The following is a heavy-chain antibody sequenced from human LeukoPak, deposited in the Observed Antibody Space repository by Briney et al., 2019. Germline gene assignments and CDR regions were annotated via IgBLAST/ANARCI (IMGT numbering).Heavy chain of an antibody. CDR1: GFTFSSYG. V-gene: IGHV3-30*18. Sequence: GRSLRLSCAASGFTFSSYGMHWVRQAPGKGLEWVAVISYDGSNKYYADSVKGRFTISRDNSKNTLYLQMNSLRAGDTAVYYCAKDKDTAMPLSWYFDYWGQGTLVTVSS. D-gene: IGHD5-18*01. CDR2: ISYDGSNK. J-gene: IGHJ4*02. CDR3: AKDKDTAMPLSWYFDY.